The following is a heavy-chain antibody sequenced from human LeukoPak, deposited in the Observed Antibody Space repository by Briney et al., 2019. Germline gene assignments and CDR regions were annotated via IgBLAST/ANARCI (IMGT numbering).Heavy chain of an antibody. Sequence: GGSLRLSCAASRFTFSDSGMHWVRQAPGKGLEWVAFIWDDGSNKYYADSVKGRFTISRDNSKNTLYLQMNSLRAEDTAVYYCASPVVPAATNWFDPWGQGTLVTVSS. CDR1: RFTFSDSG. CDR2: IWDDGSNK. CDR3: ASPVVPAATNWFDP. D-gene: IGHD2-2*01. J-gene: IGHJ5*02. V-gene: IGHV3-33*01.